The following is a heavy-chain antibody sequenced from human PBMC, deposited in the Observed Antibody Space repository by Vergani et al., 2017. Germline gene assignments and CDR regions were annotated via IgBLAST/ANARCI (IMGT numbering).Heavy chain of an antibody. CDR3: ARGEGVRVSYVFVGQGPFDN. Sequence: EVQLVQSGAEVKKPGESLKISCKGSGYSFTSYWIGWVRQMPGKGLEWMGIIYPGDSDTRYSPSFQGQVTISADKFISTAYLQWSSLKASATAMYDCARGEGVRVSYVFVGQGPFDNWGQGTLVTVSS. J-gene: IGHJ4*02. D-gene: IGHD1-26*01. V-gene: IGHV5-51*03. CDR1: GYSFTSYW. CDR2: IYPGDSDT.